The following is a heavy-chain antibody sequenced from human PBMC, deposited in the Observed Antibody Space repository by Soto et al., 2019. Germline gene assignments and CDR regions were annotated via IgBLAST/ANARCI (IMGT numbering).Heavy chain of an antibody. Sequence: EVQLVESGGGLVQPGGSLRLSCAASGFTFSSYSMNWVRQAPGKGREWVSYISSGSSTIYYADSVKGRFTISRDNAQNSLYLQMNSLRAEDTAVYYCAKTYSSGRGAFDVWGQGTMVTVSS. CDR3: AKTYSSGRGAFDV. V-gene: IGHV3-48*01. CDR1: GFTFSSYS. D-gene: IGHD6-19*01. CDR2: ISSGSSTI. J-gene: IGHJ3*01.